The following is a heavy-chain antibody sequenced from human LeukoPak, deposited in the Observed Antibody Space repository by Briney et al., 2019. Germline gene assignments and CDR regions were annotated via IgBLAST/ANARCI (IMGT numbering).Heavy chain of an antibody. Sequence: ASVKVSCKASGYTFTGYYMHWVRQAPGQGLERMGWINPNSGGTNYAQKFQGRVTMTRDTSISTAYMELSRLRSDDTAVYYCARGWQWEPYFSDYWGQGTLVTVSS. D-gene: IGHD1-26*01. V-gene: IGHV1-2*02. CDR3: ARGWQWEPYFSDY. CDR2: INPNSGGT. J-gene: IGHJ4*02. CDR1: GYTFTGYY.